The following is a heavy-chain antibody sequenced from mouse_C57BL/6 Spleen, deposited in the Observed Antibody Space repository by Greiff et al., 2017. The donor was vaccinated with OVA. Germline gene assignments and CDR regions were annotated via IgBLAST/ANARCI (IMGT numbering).Heavy chain of an antibody. D-gene: IGHD2-5*01. Sequence: EVQGVESGGDLVKPGGSLKLSCAASGFTFSSYGMSWVRQTPDKRLEWVATISSGGSYTYYPDSVKGRFTISRDNAKNTLYLQMSSLKSEDTAMYYCARQPPSSIVTFDWYFDVWGTGTTVTVSS. J-gene: IGHJ1*03. CDR1: GFTFSSYG. CDR2: ISSGGSYT. CDR3: ARQPPSSIVTFDWYFDV. V-gene: IGHV5-6*01.